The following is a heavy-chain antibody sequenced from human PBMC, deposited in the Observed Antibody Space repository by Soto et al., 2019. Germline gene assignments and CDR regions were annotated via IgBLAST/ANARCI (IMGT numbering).Heavy chain of an antibody. CDR1: GFTFSSFA. V-gene: IGHV3-23*01. CDR3: AKDLIYGYNSGRPFDS. CDR2: FGSRGDST. D-gene: IGHD6-19*01. J-gene: IGHJ4*02. Sequence: EVQLLESGGGLVQPGGSLRLSCAASGFTFSSFAMSWVRQAPGKGLEWASAFGSRGDSTYYEDSVKGRFTISRDNSKNTLYLQMNSLRAEDTAVYYCAKDLIYGYNSGRPFDSWGQGTLVTVSS.